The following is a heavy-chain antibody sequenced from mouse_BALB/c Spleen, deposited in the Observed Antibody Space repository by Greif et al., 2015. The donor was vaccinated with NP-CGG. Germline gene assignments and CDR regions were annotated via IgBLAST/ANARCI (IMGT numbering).Heavy chain of an antibody. V-gene: IGHV1-14*01. D-gene: IGHD2-4*01. CDR3: ARWDYDRSFDY. CDR2: INPYNDGT. CDR1: GSTFTSYV. Sequence: QLQQPGPELVKPGASVKMSCKASGSTFTSYVMHWVKQKPGLGLEWVGYINPYNDGTKYNERFECNATLTAGRSTSSAYKELSSMTSDDAAVYYCARWDYDRSFDYWGQGTSLTVSS. J-gene: IGHJ2*02.